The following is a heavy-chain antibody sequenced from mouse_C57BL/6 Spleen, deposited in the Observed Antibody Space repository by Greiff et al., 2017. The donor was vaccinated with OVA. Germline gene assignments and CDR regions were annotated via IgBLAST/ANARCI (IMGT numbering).Heavy chain of an antibody. Sequence: QVQLQQSGAELVKPGASVKISCKASGYAFSSYWMNWVKQRPGKGLEWIGQIYPGDGDTNYNGKFKGKATLTADKSSSTAYMQLSSLTSEDSAVYFCARERLGRDFDYWGQGTTLTVSS. CDR3: ARERLGRDFDY. CDR1: GYAFSSYW. V-gene: IGHV1-80*01. J-gene: IGHJ2*01. CDR2: IYPGDGDT. D-gene: IGHD4-1*01.